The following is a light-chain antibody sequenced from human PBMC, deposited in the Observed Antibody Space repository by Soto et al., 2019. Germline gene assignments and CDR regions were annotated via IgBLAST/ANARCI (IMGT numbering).Light chain of an antibody. CDR1: QSVSSN. CDR2: GAS. J-gene: IGKJ5*01. Sequence: EIVLTQSPATLSVSPGERVTLSCRASQSVSSNLAWYQQKPGQAPRLLIYGASTRATGIPARFSGSGSGTDFTLTISRLEPEDAAVYYCQQRSNWPPITFGQGTRLEIK. CDR3: QQRSNWPPIT. V-gene: IGKV3-15*01.